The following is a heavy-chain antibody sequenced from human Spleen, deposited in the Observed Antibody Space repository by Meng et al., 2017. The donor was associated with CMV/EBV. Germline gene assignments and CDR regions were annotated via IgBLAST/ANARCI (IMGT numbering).Heavy chain of an antibody. Sequence: GESLKISCAASGFTVSSNYMSWVRQAPGKGLEWVSVIYSGGSTYYADSVKGRFTISRDNSKNTLFLQMGSLRPEDTAVYYCARSSETAYYFEYWGQGRLVTVSS. CDR3: ARSSETAYYFEY. V-gene: IGHV3-66*01. CDR1: GFTVSSNY. J-gene: IGHJ4*02. CDR2: IYSGGST.